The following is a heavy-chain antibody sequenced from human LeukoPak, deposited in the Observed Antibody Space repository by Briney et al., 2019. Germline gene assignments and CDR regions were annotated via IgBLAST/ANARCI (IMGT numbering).Heavy chain of an antibody. V-gene: IGHV3-21*01. J-gene: IGHJ4*02. D-gene: IGHD6-19*01. CDR2: ISSSGAYI. CDR1: GFTFSSYT. Sequence: GGSLRLSCAASGFTFSSYTMNWVRQAPGKGLEWVSSISSSGAYIYYADSVKGRFTISRDNAKNSLDLQMNSLRAEDTAVYFCAREPKAVAGYVDYWGQGTLVTVSS. CDR3: AREPKAVAGYVDY.